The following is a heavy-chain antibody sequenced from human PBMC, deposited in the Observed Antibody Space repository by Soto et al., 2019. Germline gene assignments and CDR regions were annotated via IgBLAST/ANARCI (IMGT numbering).Heavy chain of an antibody. Sequence: QVQLVQSGSEFNKPGSSVKVSCKASGGTFSRYSITWVRQAPGHGLEWIGRIIPIFGIASYAQKFQGRVTITADESTSTAYMELSSLRSDDTAVYYCAREDRDRETGLVPAAIEGMDVWGKGTTVTVSS. D-gene: IGHD2-2*01. J-gene: IGHJ6*04. CDR2: IIPIFGIA. CDR3: AREDRDRETGLVPAAIEGMDV. CDR1: GGTFSRYS. V-gene: IGHV1-69*08.